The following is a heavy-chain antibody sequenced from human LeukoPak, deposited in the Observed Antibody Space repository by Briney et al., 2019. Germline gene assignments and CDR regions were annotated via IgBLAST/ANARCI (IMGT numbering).Heavy chain of an antibody. CDR2: IIAYNGNT. D-gene: IGHD3-9*01. V-gene: IGHV1-18*01. Sequence: GASVKVSCKASGYTFTSYGISWVRQAPGQGLEWMGWIIAYNGNTNYAQKLQGRVTMTTDTSTSTAYMELRSLRSDDTAVYSCAREYYDILTGQRQHQWGQGTLVTVSS. CDR1: GYTFTSYG. J-gene: IGHJ4*02. CDR3: AREYYDILTGQRQHQ.